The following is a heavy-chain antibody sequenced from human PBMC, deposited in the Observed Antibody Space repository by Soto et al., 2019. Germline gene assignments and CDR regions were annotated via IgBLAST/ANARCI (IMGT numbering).Heavy chain of an antibody. D-gene: IGHD2-15*01. CDR1: GDSISNGGFY. CDR3: ARGGIAGHWFDP. J-gene: IGHJ5*02. V-gene: IGHV4-31*03. Sequence: QVQLQESGPGRVKPSQTLSLTCTVSGDSISNGGFYYSWIRQHPGQGLEWVGYIFHSGSTLSNPSLRSRVTLSAETSKNQLFLKLTSVTAADTAVYYCARGGIAGHWFDPWGQGTLVTVSA. CDR2: IFHSGST.